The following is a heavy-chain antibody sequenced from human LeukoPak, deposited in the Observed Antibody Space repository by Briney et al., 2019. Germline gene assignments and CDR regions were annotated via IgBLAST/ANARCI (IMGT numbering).Heavy chain of an antibody. CDR3: ARVGLRREGYYYYGMDV. Sequence: ASVKVSCKASGGTFISYAISWVRQAPGQGLEWMGGIIPIFGTANYAQKFQGRVTITADESTSTAYMELSSLRSEDTAVYYCARVGLRREGYYYYGMDVWGQGTTVTVSS. V-gene: IGHV1-69*13. CDR1: GGTFISYA. D-gene: IGHD5/OR15-5a*01. J-gene: IGHJ6*02. CDR2: IIPIFGTA.